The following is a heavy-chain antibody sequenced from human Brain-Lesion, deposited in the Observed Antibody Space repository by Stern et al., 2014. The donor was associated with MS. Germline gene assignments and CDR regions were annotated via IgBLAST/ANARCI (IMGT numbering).Heavy chain of an antibody. Sequence: QVQLVESGPGLVKPSETLSLTCTVSGGPISSSSYYWGWIRQPPGKGLEXIGTIHYTGSTNHNPSLKSRVTFSVGMSRDQFARKLGSVTAADTAVYYCASWVGARRRRFDYWGQGTLVTVSS. CDR2: IHYTGST. CDR1: GGPISSSSYY. CDR3: ASWVGARRRRFDY. V-gene: IGHV4-39*01. J-gene: IGHJ4*02. D-gene: IGHD1-26*01.